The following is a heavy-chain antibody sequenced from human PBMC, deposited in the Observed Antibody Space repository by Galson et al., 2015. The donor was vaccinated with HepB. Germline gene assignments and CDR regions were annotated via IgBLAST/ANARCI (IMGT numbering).Heavy chain of an antibody. CDR2: ISGSGGST. V-gene: IGHV3-23*01. J-gene: IGHJ4*02. CDR3: AKVWASTPYCGGDCFYLPTDY. CDR1: GFTFSSYA. D-gene: IGHD2-21*02. Sequence: SLRLSCAASGFTFSSYAMSWVRQAPGKGLEWVSAISGSGGSTYYADSVKGRFTISRDNSKNTLYLQMNSLRAEDTAVYYCAKVWASTPYCGGDCFYLPTDYWGQGTLVTVSS.